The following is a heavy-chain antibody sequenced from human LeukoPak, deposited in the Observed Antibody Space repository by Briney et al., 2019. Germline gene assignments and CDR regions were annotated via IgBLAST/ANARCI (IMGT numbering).Heavy chain of an antibody. CDR2: IDSGRST. Sequence: GGSLRLSCAASGFTVSSNYMSWVRRAPGKGLEWVSVIDSGRSTYYADSVKGRITISRDNAKNSLYLQMNSLRVEDTAVYYCARDKDVYFDYWGQGTLVTVSS. J-gene: IGHJ4*02. V-gene: IGHV3-53*01. CDR1: GFTVSSNY. CDR3: ARDKDVYFDY.